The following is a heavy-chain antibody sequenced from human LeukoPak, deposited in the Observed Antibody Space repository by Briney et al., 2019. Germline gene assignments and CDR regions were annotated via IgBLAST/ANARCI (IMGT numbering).Heavy chain of an antibody. CDR2: ISYDGSNK. Sequence: GGSLRLSCAASGFTFSSYAMHWVRQAPGKGLEWMAVISYDGSNKYYADSVKGRFTISRDNSKNTLYLQMNSLRAEDTAVYYCAKDPRSYGDYYFDYWGQGTLVTVSS. D-gene: IGHD5-18*01. CDR1: GFTFSSYA. J-gene: IGHJ4*02. CDR3: AKDPRSYGDYYFDY. V-gene: IGHV3-30*04.